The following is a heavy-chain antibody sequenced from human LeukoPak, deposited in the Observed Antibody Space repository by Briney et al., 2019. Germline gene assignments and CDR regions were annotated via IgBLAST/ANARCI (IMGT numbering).Heavy chain of an antibody. CDR1: GYSMSSGYY. CDR2: NYHRGST. D-gene: IGHD6-19*01. J-gene: IGHJ4*02. Sequence: SETLSLTCAVSGYSMSSGYYWGWSRPPPGKGMEGIGKNYHRGSTYYNPSLKRRVTISEDTSKNNLYMKMSTVTAADTAVYYCARHSWPGYSSGWIHPYYFDYWGQGTLVTVSS. V-gene: IGHV4-38-2*01. CDR3: ARHSWPGYSSGWIHPYYFDY.